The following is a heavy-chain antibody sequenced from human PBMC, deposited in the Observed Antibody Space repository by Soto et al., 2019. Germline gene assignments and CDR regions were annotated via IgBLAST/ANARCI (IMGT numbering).Heavy chain of an antibody. D-gene: IGHD6-6*01. J-gene: IGHJ6*02. V-gene: IGHV1-69*13. CDR1: GGTFSSYA. CDR2: IIPIFGTA. CDR3: ARPAPSSSGFGHYYYGMDV. Sequence: GASVKVSCKASGGTFSSYAISWVRQAPGQGLEWMGGIIPIFGTANYAQKFQGRVTITADESTSTAYMELSSLRSEDTAVYYCARPAPSSSGFGHYYYGMDVWGQGTTVTVSS.